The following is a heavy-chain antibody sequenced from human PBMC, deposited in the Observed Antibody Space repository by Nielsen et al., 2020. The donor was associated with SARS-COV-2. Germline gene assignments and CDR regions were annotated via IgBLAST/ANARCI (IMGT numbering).Heavy chain of an antibody. D-gene: IGHD1-1*01. CDR2: ISWNSGSI. CDR3: AKDSRVHDY. J-gene: IGHJ4*02. Sequence: SLKISCAASGFTFDDYAMHWVRQAPGKGLEWVSGISWNSGSIGYADSVKGRFTISRDNAKNSLYLQMNSLRAEDTAVYYCAKDSRVHDYWGQGTLVTVSS. CDR1: GFTFDDYA. V-gene: IGHV3-9*01.